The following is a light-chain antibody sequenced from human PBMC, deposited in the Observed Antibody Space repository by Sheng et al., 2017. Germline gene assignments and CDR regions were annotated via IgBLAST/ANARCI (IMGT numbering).Light chain of an antibody. Sequence: DIQMTQSPSSLSASVGDRVTVTCRASRTISNFVNWYQQKPGRAPKVLIYGASNLQSGVPLRFSGSGSGTDFSLNINSLQPEDIATYYCQQSYSSPLTFGGGYRRLRSN. J-gene: IGKJ4*01. V-gene: IGKV1-39*01. CDR2: GAS. CDR3: QQSYSSPLT. CDR1: RTISNF.